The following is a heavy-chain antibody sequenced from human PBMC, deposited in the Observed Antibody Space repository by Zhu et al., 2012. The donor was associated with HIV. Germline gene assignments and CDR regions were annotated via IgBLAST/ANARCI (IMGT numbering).Heavy chain of an antibody. Sequence: QVQLQQWGTGLLKPSETLSLTCAVYGGSFSGYYWSWIRQSPGKGLEWIGKTNHTGSTNYNPSLKSRVIISGDTSKRQFSLKLSSVTTADTAMYYRARNEPGYGDLDAFDIWGQGTMVTVSS. CDR1: GGSFSGYY. J-gene: IGHJ3*02. CDR3: ARNEPGYGDLDAFDI. CDR2: TNHTGST. D-gene: IGHD4-17*01. V-gene: IGHV4-34*02.